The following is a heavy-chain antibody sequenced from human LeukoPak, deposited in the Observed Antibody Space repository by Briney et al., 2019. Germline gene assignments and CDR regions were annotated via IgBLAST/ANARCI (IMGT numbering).Heavy chain of an antibody. J-gene: IGHJ4*02. D-gene: IGHD1-14*01. V-gene: IGHV3-7*03. CDR2: IKQDGSKK. CDR1: GFTFSDYW. CDR3: ARRYFDY. Sequence: GGSLRLSCAASGFTFSDYWMQWVRQAPGKGLEWVANIKQDGSKKYYVDSVKGRFTISRDNAKNSLFLQMNSLRPGDTAIYYCARRYFDYWGQGTLVAVSS.